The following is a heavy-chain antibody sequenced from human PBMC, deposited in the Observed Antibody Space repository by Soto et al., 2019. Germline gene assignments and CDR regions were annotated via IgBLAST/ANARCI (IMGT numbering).Heavy chain of an antibody. CDR3: AMSNSNDLYYHFES. D-gene: IGHD3-22*01. Sequence: GGSLRLSCAASGFTFDDYDMHWVRQAPGKGLEWVSGINWNSDTIGYPDSVKGRFTVSRDNAKGSLLLQMRSLRAEDTVVYFCAMSNSNDLYYHFESWGQGTPVTVSS. CDR1: GFTFDDYD. J-gene: IGHJ4*02. CDR2: INWNSDTI. V-gene: IGHV3-9*01.